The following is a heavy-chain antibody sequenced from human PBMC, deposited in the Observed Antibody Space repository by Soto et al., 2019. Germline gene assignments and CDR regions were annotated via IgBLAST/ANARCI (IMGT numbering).Heavy chain of an antibody. V-gene: IGHV4-30-2*01. D-gene: IGHD2-2*01. CDR2: IYHSGSS. CDR3: ARGGIVVVPARGWFDP. J-gene: IGHJ5*02. CDR1: GDSIRSGVFS. Sequence: PSETLSLTCAVSGDSIRSGVFSWSWIRQPPGKGLEWIGYIYHSGSSFYNPSLKSRVTISVDTSKNQFSLKLSSVTAADTAVYYCARGGIVVVPARGWFDPWGQGTLVTVSS.